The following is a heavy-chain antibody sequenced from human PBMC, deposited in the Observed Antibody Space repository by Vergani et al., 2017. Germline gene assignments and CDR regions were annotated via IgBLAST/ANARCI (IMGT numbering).Heavy chain of an antibody. D-gene: IGHD1-26*01. Sequence: QVQLVQSVAELKKPGASVRVSCKASGFIFTDYYIHWMRPAPGQGLEWIGWINPNRDATHYAQNFRGRVTLTRDTSSTTAYMDLASLTSDDTAIYYCARDHQGPTTLDYWGQGSLVTVSS. CDR2: INPNRDAT. CDR3: ARDHQGPTTLDY. CDR1: GFIFTDYY. J-gene: IGHJ4*02. V-gene: IGHV1-2*02.